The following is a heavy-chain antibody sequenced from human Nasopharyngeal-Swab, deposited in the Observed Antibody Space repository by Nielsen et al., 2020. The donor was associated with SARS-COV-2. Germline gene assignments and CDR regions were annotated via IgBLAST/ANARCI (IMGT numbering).Heavy chain of an antibody. CDR3: ARGATIFGVVLGDSYGMDV. CDR2: TRNKANSYTT. CDR1: GFTFSDHY. Sequence: GESLKISCAASGFTFSDHYMDWVRQAPGKGLEWVGRTRNKANSYTTEYAASVKGRFTISRDDSENSVYLQMNSLKTEDTAVYYCARGATIFGVVLGDSYGMDVWGQGTTVTVS. D-gene: IGHD3-3*01. J-gene: IGHJ6*02. V-gene: IGHV3-72*01.